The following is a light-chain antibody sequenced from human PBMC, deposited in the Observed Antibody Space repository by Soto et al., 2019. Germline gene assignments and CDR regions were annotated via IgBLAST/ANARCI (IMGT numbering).Light chain of an antibody. CDR2: GAS. Sequence: EIVMTQSPTTLSVSPGERATLSCRASQSLYSNLAWYQQKPGQAPRLLIYGASTRATSIPARFSGSGSGTEFTLTISSLQSEDFAVYYCQQYNDWPTTFGQGTKVEIK. V-gene: IGKV3-15*01. J-gene: IGKJ1*01. CDR3: QQYNDWPTT. CDR1: QSLYSN.